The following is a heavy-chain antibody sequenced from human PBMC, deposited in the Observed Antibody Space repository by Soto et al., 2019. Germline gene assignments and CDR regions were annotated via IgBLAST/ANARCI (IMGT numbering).Heavy chain of an antibody. CDR1: GYSFASYW. CDR2: IYPGDSDT. J-gene: IGHJ6*02. V-gene: IGHV5-51*01. CDR3: ARTRSFTLGFYYDGMDV. D-gene: IGHD6-6*01. Sequence: PGESLKISCQGSGYSFASYWIGWVRQMPGKDLEWMEIIYPGDSDTRYSPSFQGQVTISADKSLRTAYLQWTSLKASDTALYYCARTRSFTLGFYYDGMDVWGQGTTVTVSS.